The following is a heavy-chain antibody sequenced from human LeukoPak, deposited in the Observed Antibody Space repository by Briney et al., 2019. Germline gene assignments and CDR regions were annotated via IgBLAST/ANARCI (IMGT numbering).Heavy chain of an antibody. V-gene: IGHV1-69*13. J-gene: IGHJ4*02. CDR1: GGTFSSYA. CDR2: IIPIFGTA. D-gene: IGHD6-13*01. CDR3: ARERAAAAGGIDY. Sequence: ASVKVSCKASGGTFSSYAISWVRQAPGQGLEWMGGIIPIFGTANYAQKFQGRVTITADESTSTAYMELSRLRSDDTAVYYCARERAAAAGGIDYWGQGTLVTVSS.